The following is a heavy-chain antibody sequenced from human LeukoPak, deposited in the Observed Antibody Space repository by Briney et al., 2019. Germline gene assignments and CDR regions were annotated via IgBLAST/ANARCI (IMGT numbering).Heavy chain of an antibody. V-gene: IGHV1-69*13. Sequence: GASVKVSCKASGGTFSSYAISWVRQAPGQGLEWMGGIIPIFGTANYAQKFQGRVTITADESTSTAYMELSSLRSEDTAVYYCATAKGSYGPDDLLDAFDIWGQGTMVTVSS. CDR2: IIPIFGTA. J-gene: IGHJ3*02. D-gene: IGHD5-18*01. CDR3: ATAKGSYGPDDLLDAFDI. CDR1: GGTFSSYA.